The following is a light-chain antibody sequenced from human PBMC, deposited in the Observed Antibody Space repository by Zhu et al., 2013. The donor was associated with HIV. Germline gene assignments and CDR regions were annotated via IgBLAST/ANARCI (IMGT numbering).Light chain of an antibody. CDR2: SSS. CDR3: QKYDTGPT. CDR1: QGIGNF. J-gene: IGKJ1*01. Sequence: DIRVTQSPSSLSASVGDRVTITCRASQGIGNFLAWYQQKPGKAPNLLIYSSSTLQSGVPSRFSGSGSGTDFTLTISSLQPEDVATYYCQKYDTGPTFGQGTKVEIK. V-gene: IGKV1-27*01.